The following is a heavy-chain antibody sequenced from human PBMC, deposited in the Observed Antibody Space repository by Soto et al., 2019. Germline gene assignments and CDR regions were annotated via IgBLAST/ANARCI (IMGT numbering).Heavy chain of an antibody. V-gene: IGHV4-59*08. CDR1: GGSISSYY. Sequence: QVQLQESGPGLVKPSETLSLTCTVSGGSISSYYWSWIRQPPGKGLEWIGYIYYSGSTNYNPSLKCRLTIPVDTSKIHFSLKLSPVTGADAAVYSCASHSPPSRELEGYGDYVERCNKAIDYCGQGTLVTVSS. D-gene: IGHD4-17*01. CDR3: ASHSPPSRELEGYGDYVERCNKAIDY. CDR2: IYYSGST. J-gene: IGHJ4*02.